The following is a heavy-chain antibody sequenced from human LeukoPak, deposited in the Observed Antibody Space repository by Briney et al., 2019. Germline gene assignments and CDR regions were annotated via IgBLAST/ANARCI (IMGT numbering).Heavy chain of an antibody. D-gene: IGHD1-20*01. CDR2: INPNSGGT. Sequence: VASVKVSCKASGGTFSSYAISWVRQAPGQGLEWMGWINPNSGGTNYAQKFQGRVTMTRDTSISTAYMELSRLRSDDTAVYYCASRNFGGYEITPFDYWGQGTLVTVSS. CDR1: GGTFSSYA. J-gene: IGHJ4*02. CDR3: ASRNFGGYEITPFDY. V-gene: IGHV1-2*02.